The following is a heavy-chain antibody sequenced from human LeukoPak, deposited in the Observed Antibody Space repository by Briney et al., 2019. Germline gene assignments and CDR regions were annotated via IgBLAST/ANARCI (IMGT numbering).Heavy chain of an antibody. CDR2: IYTSGST. Sequence: SETLSLTCTVSGGSISNYYWSWIRQPAGKGLEWIGRIYTSGSTNYNPSLKSRVAMSVDTSKNQFSLKLSSVTAADTAVYYCARAPFTIFGVANWFDPWGQGTLVTVSS. J-gene: IGHJ5*02. D-gene: IGHD3-3*01. CDR1: GGSISNYY. CDR3: ARAPFTIFGVANWFDP. V-gene: IGHV4-4*07.